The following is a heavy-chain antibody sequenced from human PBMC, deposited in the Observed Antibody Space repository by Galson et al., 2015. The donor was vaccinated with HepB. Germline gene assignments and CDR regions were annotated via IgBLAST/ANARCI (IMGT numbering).Heavy chain of an antibody. CDR2: ISAYNGNT. Sequence: SVKVSCKASGYTFTSYGISWVRQAPGQGLEWMGWISAYNGNTNYAQKLQGRVTMTTDTSMSTAYMELRSLRSDDTAVYYCARDLHYYDSSGYHRHDAFDIWGQGTMVTVSS. CDR3: ARDLHYYDSSGYHRHDAFDI. J-gene: IGHJ3*02. V-gene: IGHV1-18*01. CDR1: GYTFTSYG. D-gene: IGHD3-22*01.